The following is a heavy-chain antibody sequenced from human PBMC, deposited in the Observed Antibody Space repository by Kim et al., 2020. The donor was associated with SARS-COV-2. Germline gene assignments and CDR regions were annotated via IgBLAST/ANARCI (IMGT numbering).Heavy chain of an antibody. J-gene: IGHJ4*01. CDR2: ISGSGDNT. CDR1: GFRFGSYA. V-gene: IGHV3-23*01. Sequence: GGSLRLSCAASGFRFGSYAMSWVRLAPGKGLQWVSSISGSGDNTFYADSVKGRFTMSKDSIKNTLYLEMTNLRAEDTAVYFCAKRALCSGDCYPIFDYWG. CDR3: AKRALCSGDCYPIFDY. D-gene: IGHD2-21*02.